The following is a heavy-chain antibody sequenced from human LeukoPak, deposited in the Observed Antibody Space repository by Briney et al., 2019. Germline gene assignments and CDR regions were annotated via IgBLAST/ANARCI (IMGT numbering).Heavy chain of an antibody. V-gene: IGHV4-59*01. D-gene: IGHD3-16*01. J-gene: IGHJ3*02. CDR2: IYYSGST. Sequence: SETLSLTCTVSGGSISSYYWSWIRQPLGKGLEWIGYIYYSGSTNYNPSLKSRVTISVDTSKNQFSLKLSSVTAADTAVYYCASAVAITTPFDIWGQGTMVTVSS. CDR3: ASAVAITTPFDI. CDR1: GGSISSYY.